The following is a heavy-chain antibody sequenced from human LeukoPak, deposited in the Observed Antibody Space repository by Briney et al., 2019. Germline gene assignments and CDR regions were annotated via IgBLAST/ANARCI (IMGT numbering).Heavy chain of an antibody. CDR2: IYYSGST. Sequence: SSETLSLTCTVSGGSISSYYWSWIRQPPGKGLEWIGYIYYSGSTNYNPSLKSRVTISVDTSKNQFSLKLSSVTAADTAVYYCARDGVPNNWFDPWGQGTLVTVSS. CDR3: ARDGVPNNWFDP. J-gene: IGHJ5*02. CDR1: GGSISSYY. D-gene: IGHD3-16*01. V-gene: IGHV4-59*01.